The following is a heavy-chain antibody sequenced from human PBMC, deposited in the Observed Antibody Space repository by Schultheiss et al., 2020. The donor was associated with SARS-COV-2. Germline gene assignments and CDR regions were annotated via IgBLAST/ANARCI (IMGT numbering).Heavy chain of an antibody. Sequence: SNAWMSWVRQAPGKGLEWVGEIYHSGSTNYNPSLKSRVTISVDKSKNQFSLKLSSVTAADTAVYYCARESEGGGGSMDVWGQGTTVTVSS. D-gene: IGHD3-16*01. CDR1: SNAW. J-gene: IGHJ6*02. CDR3: ARESEGGGGSMDV. CDR2: IYHSGST. V-gene: IGHV4-4*02.